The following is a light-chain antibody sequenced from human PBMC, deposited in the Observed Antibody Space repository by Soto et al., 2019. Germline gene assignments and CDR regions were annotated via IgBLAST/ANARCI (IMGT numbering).Light chain of an antibody. V-gene: IGKV3-20*01. Sequence: EIVLTQSPGTLSFSPCEIATLSGSSIHSVSSSYLAWYQQKPGQAPRLLIYGASSRATGIPDRFSGSGSGTDFTLTISRLEPEDFAVYYCQQYGSSPPITFGQGTRLEIK. J-gene: IGKJ5*01. CDR2: GAS. CDR1: HSVSSSY. CDR3: QQYGSSPPIT.